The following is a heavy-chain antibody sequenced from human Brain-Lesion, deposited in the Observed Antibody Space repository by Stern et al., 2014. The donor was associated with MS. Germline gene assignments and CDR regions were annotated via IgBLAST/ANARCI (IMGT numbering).Heavy chain of an antibody. D-gene: IGHD3-3*01. V-gene: IGHV1-2*02. CDR2: INPNTGGP. CDR3: SRDQRGITIFGVVTDYYYLGMDV. J-gene: IGHJ6*02. Sequence: QMQLVQSGAEVKKPGASVKVSCKTSGYIFTGYYIHWVRQPPGQGLEWMGRINPNTGGPNYAQKFQGRVTMPRDKSISTAYLDLSSLTSDDTAVYYCSRDQRGITIFGVVTDYYYLGMDVWGQGTTVTVSS. CDR1: GYIFTGYY.